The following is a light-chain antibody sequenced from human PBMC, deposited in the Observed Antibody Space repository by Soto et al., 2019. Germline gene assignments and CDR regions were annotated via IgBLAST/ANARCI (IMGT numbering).Light chain of an antibody. Sequence: PGETVTLSCRASQSVSSSYLTWYQQKPGQAPRLPIYGASTRATGIPARFSGSGSGTDFTLTISSLKPEDFAVYYCQQDYNLRTFGQGTKVDIK. V-gene: IGKV3D-7*01. CDR1: QSVSSSY. CDR2: GAS. CDR3: QQDYNLRT. J-gene: IGKJ1*01.